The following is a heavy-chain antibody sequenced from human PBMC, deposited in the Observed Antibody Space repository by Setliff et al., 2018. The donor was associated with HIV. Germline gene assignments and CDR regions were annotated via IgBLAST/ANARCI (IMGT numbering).Heavy chain of an antibody. CDR3: ARGPPIVVVPAALLTFDY. V-gene: IGHV1-18*01. Sequence: EASVKVSCKASXXXFTSYGISWVRQAPGQGLEWMGWISAYNGNTNYAQKLQGRGTMATDTSTSTAYMELRSLRSDDTAVYYCARGPPIVVVPAALLTFDYWGQGTLVTVSS. CDR1: XXXFTSYG. D-gene: IGHD2-2*01. J-gene: IGHJ4*02. CDR2: ISAYNGNT.